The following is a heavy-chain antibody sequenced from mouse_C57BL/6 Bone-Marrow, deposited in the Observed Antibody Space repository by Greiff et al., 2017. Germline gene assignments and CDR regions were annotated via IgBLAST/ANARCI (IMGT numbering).Heavy chain of an antibody. Sequence: QVQLQQSGPGLVQPSQSLSITCPVSGFSLTSYGVHWVRQSPGKGLEWLGVIWRGGSTDYNAAFMSRLRITKDNSKSRVIFKMNSLQADDTDIYYCARKSYGSSYDAMDYWGQRTSVTVSA. J-gene: IGHJ4*01. CDR1: GFSLTSYG. D-gene: IGHD1-1*01. CDR2: IWRGGST. V-gene: IGHV2-5*01. CDR3: ARKSYGSSYDAMDY.